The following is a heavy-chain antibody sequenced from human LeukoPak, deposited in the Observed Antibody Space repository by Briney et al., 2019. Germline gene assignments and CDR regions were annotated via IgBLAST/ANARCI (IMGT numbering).Heavy chain of an antibody. D-gene: IGHD3-3*01. J-gene: IGHJ4*02. CDR2: INPSGGST. V-gene: IGHV1-46*01. CDR1: GYTFTSYY. Sequence: ASVKVSCKASGYTFTSYYMHWVRQAPGQGLEWMGIINPSGGSTSCAQKFQGRVTMTRDTSTSTVYMELSSLRSEDTAVYYCARDPPILRFLESGDYWGQGTLVTVSS. CDR3: ARDPPILRFLESGDY.